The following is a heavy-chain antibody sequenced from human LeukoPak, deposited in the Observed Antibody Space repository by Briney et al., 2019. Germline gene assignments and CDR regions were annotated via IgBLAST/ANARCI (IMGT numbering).Heavy chain of an antibody. CDR2: IIPIFGTA. J-gene: IGHJ5*02. V-gene: IGHV1-69*13. CDR1: GGTFSSYA. D-gene: IGHD4-11*01. CDR3: ARGRLLSTVTTIVGITGFDP. Sequence: GASVKVSCKASGGTFSSYAISWVRQAPGQGLEWMGGIIPIFGTANYAQKFQGRVAITADESTSTAYMELSSLRSEDTAVYYCARGRLLSTVTTIVGITGFDPWGQGTLVTVSS.